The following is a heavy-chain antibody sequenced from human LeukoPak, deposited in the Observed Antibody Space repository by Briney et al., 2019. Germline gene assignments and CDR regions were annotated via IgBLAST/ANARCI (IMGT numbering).Heavy chain of an antibody. J-gene: IGHJ4*02. CDR2: IVVGSGNT. V-gene: IGHV1-58*02. CDR3: ARVGSSSWYFDY. CDR1: GFTFTSSA. D-gene: IGHD6-13*01. Sequence: ASVKVSCKASGFTFTSSAMQWVRQARGQRLEWIGWIVVGSGNTNYAQKFQERVTITRDMSTSTAYMELSSLRSEDTAVYYCARVGSSSWYFDYWGQGTLVTVSS.